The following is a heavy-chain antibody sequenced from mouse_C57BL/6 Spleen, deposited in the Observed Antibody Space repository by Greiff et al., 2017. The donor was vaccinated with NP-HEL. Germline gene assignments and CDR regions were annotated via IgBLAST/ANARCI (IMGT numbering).Heavy chain of an antibody. CDR3: ARWVYYGSSFDY. CDR1: GFTFTDYY. D-gene: IGHD1-1*01. Sequence: EVKLVESGGGLVQPGGSLSLSCAASGFTFTDYYMSWVRQPPGKALEWLGFIRNKANGYTTEYSASVKGRFTISRDNSQSILYLQMNALRAEDSATYYCARWVYYGSSFDYWGQGTTLTVSS. V-gene: IGHV7-3*01. CDR2: IRNKANGYTT. J-gene: IGHJ2*01.